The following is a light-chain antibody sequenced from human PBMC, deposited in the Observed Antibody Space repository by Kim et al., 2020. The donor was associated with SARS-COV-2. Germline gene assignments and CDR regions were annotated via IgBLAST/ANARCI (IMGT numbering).Light chain of an antibody. J-gene: IGKJ4*01. Sequence: IQMTQSPSTLSASVGDRVTITCRASQSIDRWLAWYQQKPGKAPKLLISAASTLESGVPSRFSGSRSGTELTLTISSLQPDDSATYYCQQYDAHFGGGTRVEIK. CDR1: QSIDRW. CDR3: QQYDAH. CDR2: AAS. V-gene: IGKV1-5*01.